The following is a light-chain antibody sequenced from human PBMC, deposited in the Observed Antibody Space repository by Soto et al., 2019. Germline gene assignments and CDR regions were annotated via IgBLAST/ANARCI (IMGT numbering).Light chain of an antibody. CDR2: NVS. Sequence: QSVLTQPASVSGSPGQSITISCTGSSSDVGGYNYVSWYQQHPGKAPKVMIYNVSNRPSGVSNRFSGSKSGNTASLTISGLQAEDEADYYCSSYRSPTAVIFGGGTKVTVL. J-gene: IGLJ2*01. CDR1: SSDVGGYNY. CDR3: SSYRSPTAVI. V-gene: IGLV2-14*03.